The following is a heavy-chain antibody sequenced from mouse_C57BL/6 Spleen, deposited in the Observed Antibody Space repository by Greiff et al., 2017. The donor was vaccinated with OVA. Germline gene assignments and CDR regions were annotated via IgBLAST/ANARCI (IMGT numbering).Heavy chain of an antibody. D-gene: IGHD1-1*01. CDR2: INPNNGGT. J-gene: IGHJ1*03. V-gene: IGHV1-18*01. CDR1: GYTFTDYN. CDR3: ARRCSSYSYWYFDV. Sequence: EVQVVESGPELVKPGASVKIPCKASGYTFTDYNMDWVKQSHGKSLEWIGDINPNNGGTIYNQKFKGKATLTVDKSSSTAYMELRSLTSEDTAVYYCARRCSSYSYWYFDVWGTGTTVTVSS.